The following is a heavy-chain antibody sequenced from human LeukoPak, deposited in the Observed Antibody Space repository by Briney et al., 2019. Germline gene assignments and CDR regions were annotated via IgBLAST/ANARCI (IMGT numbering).Heavy chain of an antibody. CDR1: GYTLTGYY. CDR2: INPNSGGT. J-gene: IGHJ6*02. D-gene: IGHD3-10*01. CDR3: ARGAGSGAFYGMDV. V-gene: IGHV1-2*04. Sequence: GASVKVSCKASGYTLTGYYMHWVRQAPGQGLEWMGWINPNSGGTNYAQKFQGWVTMTRDTSISTAYMELSRLRSDDTAVYYCARGAGSGAFYGMDVWGQGTTVTVSS.